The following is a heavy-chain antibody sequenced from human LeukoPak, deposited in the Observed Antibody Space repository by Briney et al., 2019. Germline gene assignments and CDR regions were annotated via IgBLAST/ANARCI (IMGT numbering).Heavy chain of an antibody. V-gene: IGHV4-34*01. D-gene: IGHD5-12*01. CDR2: INHSGST. Sequence: SETLSLTCAVYGGSFSGYYWSWIRQPPGKGLEWIGEINHSGSTNYNPSLKSRVTISVDTSKNQFSLKLSSVTAADTAVYYCARDKGYDYYYGMDVWGQGTTVTVSS. J-gene: IGHJ6*02. CDR1: GGSFSGYY. CDR3: ARDKGYDYYYGMDV.